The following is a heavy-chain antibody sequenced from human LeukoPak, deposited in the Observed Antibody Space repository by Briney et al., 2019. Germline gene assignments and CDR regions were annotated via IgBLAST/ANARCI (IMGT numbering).Heavy chain of an antibody. J-gene: IGHJ4*02. CDR3: ARGGGSGFDY. V-gene: IGHV3-21*01. D-gene: IGHD1-14*01. CDR2: ISSSSSYI. CDR1: GFTFSSYS. Sequence: GGSLRLSCAASGFTFSSYSMNWVRQAPGKGLEWVSSISSSSSYIYYADSVKGRFTISRDNAKNSLYLQMNSLRAEDTAVFYCARGGGSGFDYWGQGTLVTVSS.